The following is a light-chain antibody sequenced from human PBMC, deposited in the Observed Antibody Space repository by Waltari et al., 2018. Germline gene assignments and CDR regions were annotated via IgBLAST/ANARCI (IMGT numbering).Light chain of an antibody. J-gene: IGLJ2*01. CDR1: ALSQQF. CDR2: TDS. V-gene: IGLV3-25*03. CDR3: QSAHSNGSDVV. Sequence: SYELTQPPSVSVSPGQTARIPCPGDALSQQFGYWYQQKSGRAPVLMIYTDSGRPSGIPERFSGSSSGTTVTLTISAVQPEDEADYYCQSAHSNGSDVVFGGGTKLTVL.